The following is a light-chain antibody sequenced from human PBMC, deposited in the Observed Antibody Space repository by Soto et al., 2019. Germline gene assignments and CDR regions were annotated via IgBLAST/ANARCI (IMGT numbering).Light chain of an antibody. Sequence: IQLTQSPSSLSASVGDRVTITCRASQGINIYLAWYQQKPGKVPQLLSYEASILQSGVPSRFSGSGAGTEFPLTISSLKPDDFETYYCQQYNYYSRTFGQGTKVDIK. CDR2: EAS. V-gene: IGKV1-9*01. CDR3: QQYNYYSRT. J-gene: IGKJ1*01. CDR1: QGINIY.